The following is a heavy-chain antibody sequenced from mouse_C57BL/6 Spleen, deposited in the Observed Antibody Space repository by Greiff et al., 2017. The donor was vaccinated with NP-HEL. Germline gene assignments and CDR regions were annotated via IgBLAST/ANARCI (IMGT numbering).Heavy chain of an antibody. CDR3: ARHYGNYGGYFDY. CDR1: GFTFSSYG. D-gene: IGHD2-1*01. V-gene: IGHV5-6*01. CDR2: ISSGGSYT. Sequence: EVNVVESGGDLVKPGGSLKLSCAASGFTFSSYGMSWVRQTPDKRLEWVATISSGGSYTYYPDSVKGRFTISRDNAKNTLYLQMSSLKSEDTAMYYCARHYGNYGGYFDYWGQGTTLTVSS. J-gene: IGHJ2*01.